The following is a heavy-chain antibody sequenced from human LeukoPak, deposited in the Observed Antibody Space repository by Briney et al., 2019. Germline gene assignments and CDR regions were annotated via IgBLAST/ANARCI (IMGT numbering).Heavy chain of an antibody. CDR1: GGSISSYY. CDR3: AAEYDILTGYYDP. J-gene: IGHJ5*02. Sequence: SETLSLTCTVSGGSISSYYWSWIRQPAGKGLEWVGRIYTSGSTNYNPSLKSRVTMSVDTSKNQFSLKLSSVTAADTAVYYCAAEYDILTGYYDPWGQGTLVTVSS. V-gene: IGHV4-4*07. D-gene: IGHD3-9*01. CDR2: IYTSGST.